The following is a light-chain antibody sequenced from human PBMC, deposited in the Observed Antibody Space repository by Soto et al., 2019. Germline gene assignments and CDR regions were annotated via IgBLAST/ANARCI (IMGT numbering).Light chain of an antibody. J-gene: IGLJ2*01. CDR2: EGT. V-gene: IGLV2-23*03. CDR3: CLYAGTTTFV. CDR1: SSAVGSYTL. Sequence: QSALTQPASVSGSPGQSITISCTGTSSAVGSYTLVSWYQQHPGKAPKLMIYEGTKRPSGVSNRFSGSKSGNTASLTISGLQAEDEADYYCCLYAGTTTFVFGGGTKLTV.